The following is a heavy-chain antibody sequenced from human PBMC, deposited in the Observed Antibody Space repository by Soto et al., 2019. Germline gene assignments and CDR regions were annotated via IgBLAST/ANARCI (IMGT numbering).Heavy chain of an antibody. CDR1: GFTFSSYW. CDR2: INSDGSST. J-gene: IGHJ5*02. Sequence: GGSLRLSCAASGFTFSSYWMHWVRQAPGKGLVWVSRINSDGSSTSYADSAKGRFTISRDNAKNTLYLQMNSLRAEDTAVYYCARDRDYGDFYNWFDPWGQGTLVTVSS. D-gene: IGHD4-17*01. CDR3: ARDRDYGDFYNWFDP. V-gene: IGHV3-74*01.